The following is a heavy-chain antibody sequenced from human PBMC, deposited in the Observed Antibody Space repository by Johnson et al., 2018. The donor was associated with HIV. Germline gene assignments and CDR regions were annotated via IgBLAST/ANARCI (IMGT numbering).Heavy chain of an antibody. V-gene: IGHV3-23*04. CDR3: VRSNGRLAAFDI. CDR2: ISGSGGTT. D-gene: IGHD3-9*01. Sequence: VQLVESGGGLVQPGGSLRLSCAGSGFTFIDYYMSWIRQAPGKGLEWVSAISGSGGTTYYADSVKGRFTISRDISKKTLYLQIDSLRPEDSGVYYCVRSNGRLAAFDIWGQGTMVTVSS. CDR1: GFTFIDYY. J-gene: IGHJ3*02.